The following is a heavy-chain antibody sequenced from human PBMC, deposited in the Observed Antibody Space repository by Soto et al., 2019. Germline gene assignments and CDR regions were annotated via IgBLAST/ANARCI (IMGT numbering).Heavy chain of an antibody. CDR1: GFTFTGYY. CDR3: ARDQRSYGEVPFDY. V-gene: IGHV1-2*02. D-gene: IGHD3-16*01. Sequence: ASEKVSCKASGFTFTGYYIHWVRQAPGQGLEWMGWIKSNGDDRKYAQKFQDRVTMTRDTSMNTVYMELSRLRSDDTAVYYCARDQRSYGEVPFDYWGQGTLVTVSS. J-gene: IGHJ4*02. CDR2: IKSNGDDR.